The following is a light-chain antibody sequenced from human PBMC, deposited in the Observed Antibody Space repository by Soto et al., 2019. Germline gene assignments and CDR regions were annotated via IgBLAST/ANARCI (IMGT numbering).Light chain of an antibody. Sequence: QSALTQPPSASGXXXXSVXXXXXXXSRDVGGYNYVSWYQQHPGKVPKLMVYEVNKRPSGVPDRFSGSKSGNTASLTVSGLQAEDEADYYCTSYAGGNNVFGTGTKLTVL. J-gene: IGLJ1*01. CDR2: EVN. CDR3: TSYAGGNNV. V-gene: IGLV2-8*01. CDR1: SRDVGGYNY.